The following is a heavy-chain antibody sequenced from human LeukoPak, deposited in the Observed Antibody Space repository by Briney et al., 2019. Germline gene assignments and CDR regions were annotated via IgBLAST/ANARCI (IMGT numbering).Heavy chain of an antibody. CDR2: MNPNSGNT. CDR3: ARHVVVTASPYGMDV. Sequence: ASVKVSCKASGYTFTSYDVNWVRQATGQGLEWMGWMNPNSGNTGYAQKFQGRVTMTRNTSISTAYMELSSLRSEDTAVYYCARHVVVTASPYGMDVWGQGTTVTVSS. V-gene: IGHV1-8*01. D-gene: IGHD2-21*02. J-gene: IGHJ6*02. CDR1: GYTFTSYD.